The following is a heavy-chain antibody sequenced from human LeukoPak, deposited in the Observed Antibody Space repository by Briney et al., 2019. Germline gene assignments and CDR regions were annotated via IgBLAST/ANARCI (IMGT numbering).Heavy chain of an antibody. V-gene: IGHV3-48*03. D-gene: IGHD2-8*01. CDR3: VRDTKDY. J-gene: IGHJ4*02. CDR2: ITTTGDRI. CDR1: VFTFSRYE. Sequence: PGGSLRLSCIASVFTFSRYEMNWVRQAPGKGLEWIAYITTTGDRIQYADSVKGRFTISRDNTKNSLYLQLNSLRADDTAIYYCVRDTKDYWGQGTLVTVSS.